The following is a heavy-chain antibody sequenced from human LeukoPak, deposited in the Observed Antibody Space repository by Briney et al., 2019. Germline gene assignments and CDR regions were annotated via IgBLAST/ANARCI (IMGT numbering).Heavy chain of an antibody. CDR3: ARDWDWGSPFDY. Sequence: AGGSLRLSCAASGFTFSSYSMNWVRQAPGKGLEWVSSISSSSSYIYYADSVKGRFTISRDNAKNSLYLQMNSLRAGDTAVYYCARDWDWGSPFDYWGQGTLVTVSS. J-gene: IGHJ4*02. D-gene: IGHD3/OR15-3a*01. V-gene: IGHV3-21*01. CDR1: GFTFSSYS. CDR2: ISSSSSYI.